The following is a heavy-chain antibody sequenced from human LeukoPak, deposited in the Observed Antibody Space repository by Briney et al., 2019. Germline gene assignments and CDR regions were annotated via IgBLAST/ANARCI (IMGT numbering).Heavy chain of an antibody. CDR1: GFTFSSYS. CDR3: ARDGRHGDYEDYFDY. D-gene: IGHD4-17*01. J-gene: IGHJ4*02. Sequence: GGSLRLSCAASGFTFSSYSMNWVRQAPGKGLEWVSSISSSSSYIYYADSVKGRFTISRDNAKNSLYLQMNSLRAEDTAVYYCARDGRHGDYEDYFDYWGQGTLVTVSS. CDR2: ISSSSSYI. V-gene: IGHV3-21*01.